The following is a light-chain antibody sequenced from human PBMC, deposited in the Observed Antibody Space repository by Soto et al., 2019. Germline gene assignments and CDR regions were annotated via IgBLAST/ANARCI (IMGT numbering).Light chain of an antibody. Sequence: DIQMTQSPSTLSASAGDRVTITCRASQSISSWLAWYQQKPGKAPKLLIYKASSLESGVPSRFSGSGSGTEFTLTISSLKPDDFATYYCQQYNSYPYTFGQGTKLEIK. CDR1: QSISSW. J-gene: IGKJ2*01. CDR3: QQYNSYPYT. V-gene: IGKV1-5*03. CDR2: KAS.